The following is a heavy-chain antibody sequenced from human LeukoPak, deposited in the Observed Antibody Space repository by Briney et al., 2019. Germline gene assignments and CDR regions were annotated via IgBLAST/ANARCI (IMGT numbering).Heavy chain of an antibody. J-gene: IGHJ6*02. V-gene: IGHV1-2*02. CDR3: ARVVTIFNGMDV. CDR2: INPNSGGT. CDR1: GYTFTGYY. D-gene: IGHD3-3*01. Sequence: ASVKVSCKASGYTFTGYYMHWVRQAPGQGLEWMGWINPNSGGTNYAQKFQGRVTMTRDTTISTAYMELSRLRSDDTAVYYCARVVTIFNGMDVWGQGTTVTVSS.